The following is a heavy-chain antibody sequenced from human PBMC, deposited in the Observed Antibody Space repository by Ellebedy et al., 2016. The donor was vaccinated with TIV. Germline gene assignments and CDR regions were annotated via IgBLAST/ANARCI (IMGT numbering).Heavy chain of an antibody. CDR2: DYSDGAT. J-gene: IGHJ4*02. CDR1: GFTVSGNY. Sequence: PGGSLRLSCAASGFTVSGNYMSWVRQAPGQGLEWVSVDYSDGATYYADSVKGRFTISRDNAKNSLYLQMNSLRAEDTAVYYCARRNYYGSASYVDYWGQGTLVTVSS. V-gene: IGHV3-66*04. CDR3: ARRNYYGSASYVDY. D-gene: IGHD3-10*01.